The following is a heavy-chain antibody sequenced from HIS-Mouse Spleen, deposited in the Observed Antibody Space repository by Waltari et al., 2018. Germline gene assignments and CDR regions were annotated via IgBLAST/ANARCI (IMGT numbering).Heavy chain of an antibody. Sequence: QVQLQESGPGLVKPSETLSLTCTVSGGSISSYYWSWIRQPAGKGLEWIGRSYTSGSTNSNPTLKSRVTMSVDTSKNQFSLKLSSVTAADTAVYYCARDFHDFWSGYYGGDKKHDAFDIWGQGTMVTVSS. D-gene: IGHD3-3*01. J-gene: IGHJ3*02. CDR2: SYTSGST. V-gene: IGHV4-4*07. CDR1: GGSISSYY. CDR3: ARDFHDFWSGYYGGDKKHDAFDI.